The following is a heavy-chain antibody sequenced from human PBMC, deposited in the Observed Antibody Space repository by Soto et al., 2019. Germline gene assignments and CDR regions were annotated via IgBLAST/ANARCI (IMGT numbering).Heavy chain of an antibody. CDR3: ARVSHAGYYYYGMDV. J-gene: IGHJ6*02. CDR2: ISYDGSNK. Sequence: PVGSLRLSCAASGFTFSSYAMHWVRQAPGKGLEWVAVISYDGSNKYYADSVKGRFTISRDNSKNTLYLQMNSLRAEDTAVYYCARVSHAGYYYYGMDVWGQGTTVTVSS. V-gene: IGHV3-30-3*01. CDR1: GFTFSSYA.